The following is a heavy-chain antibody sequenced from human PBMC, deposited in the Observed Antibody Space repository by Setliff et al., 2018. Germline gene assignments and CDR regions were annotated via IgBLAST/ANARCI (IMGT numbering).Heavy chain of an antibody. D-gene: IGHD5-18*01. V-gene: IGHV1-18*01. Sequence: ASVKVSCKSSGYTFANSGINWVRQAPGQGLQWMGWISPYNGHTSYSQSFQGRVTVSIDTSTSTAYMDLRNLRSEDTAVYYCARVPTGVVTGSHFDSWGQGTLVTVSS. J-gene: IGHJ4*02. CDR1: GYTFANSG. CDR2: ISPYNGHT. CDR3: ARVPTGVVTGSHFDS.